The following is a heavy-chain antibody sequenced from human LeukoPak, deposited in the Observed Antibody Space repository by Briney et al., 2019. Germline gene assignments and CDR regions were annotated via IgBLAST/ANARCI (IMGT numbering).Heavy chain of an antibody. J-gene: IGHJ4*02. D-gene: IGHD5-18*01. Sequence: HAGGSLRLSCAVSGFTFTIYAIGWVRQAPGKGLEWVSAISGSGGSTYYADSVKGRFTISRDNSKNTLYLQMNSLRAEDTAVYYCAKVSANGSIQLWFEFDYWGQGTLVTVSS. CDR3: AKVSANGSIQLWFEFDY. CDR2: ISGSGGST. V-gene: IGHV3-23*01. CDR1: GFTFTIYA.